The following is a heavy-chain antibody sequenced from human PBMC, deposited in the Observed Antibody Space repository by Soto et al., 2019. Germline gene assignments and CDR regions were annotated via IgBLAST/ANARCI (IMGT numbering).Heavy chain of an antibody. J-gene: IGHJ6*01. CDR1: GYILSNYC. Sequence: EALKISFNGSGYILSNYCIGWVLQMPWKVLEWMGIIYLGDSETRYSPSFEGQVTISADKSIRTAYLQWNSLKASDTAIYYCARPGVAAQPGHTMDVWGQGTTVPVSS. D-gene: IGHD6-13*01. CDR2: IYLGDSET. CDR3: ARPGVAAQPGHTMDV. V-gene: IGHV5-51*01.